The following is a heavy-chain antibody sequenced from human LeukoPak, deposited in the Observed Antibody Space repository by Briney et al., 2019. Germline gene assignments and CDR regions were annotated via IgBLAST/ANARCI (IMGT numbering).Heavy chain of an antibody. CDR3: AGGGFWSGYPYDY. CDR2: IYYSGST. Sequence: SETLSPTCTVSGGSVSSGSYYWSWIRQPPGKGLEWIGYIYYSGSTNYNPSLKSRVTISVDTSKNQFSLKLSSVTAADTAVYYCAGGGFWSGYPYDYWGQGTLVTVSS. V-gene: IGHV4-61*01. CDR1: GGSVSSGSYY. J-gene: IGHJ4*02. D-gene: IGHD3-3*01.